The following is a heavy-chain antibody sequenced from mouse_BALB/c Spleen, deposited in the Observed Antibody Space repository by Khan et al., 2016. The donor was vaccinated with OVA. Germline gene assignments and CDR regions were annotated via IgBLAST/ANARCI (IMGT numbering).Heavy chain of an antibody. CDR3: ARGGSSGPAWFAY. Sequence: VQLKESGPGLVKPSQSLSLTCSVTVYSITSGYFWNWIRQFPGNNLEWMGYIRYDGNSNYNPSLKNRISITRDTSKNQFFLKLNSVTPEDTATYYCARGGSSGPAWFAYWGQGTLVTVSA. V-gene: IGHV3-6*02. D-gene: IGHD3-1*01. CDR1: VYSITSGYF. CDR2: IRYDGNS. J-gene: IGHJ3*01.